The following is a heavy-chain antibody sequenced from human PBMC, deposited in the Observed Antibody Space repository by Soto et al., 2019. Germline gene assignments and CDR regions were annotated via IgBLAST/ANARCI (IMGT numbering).Heavy chain of an antibody. V-gene: IGHV4-38-2*01. CDR2: IYHSGST. J-gene: IGHJ6*02. CDR3: ARVGGYGMDV. CDR1: GYSISSGYY. Sequence: PSETLSLTCAVYGYSISSGYYWGWIRQPPGKGLEWIGSIYHSGSTYNNPSLKSRVTISVDTSKNQFSLKLSSVTAADTAVYYCARVGGYGMDVWGQGTTVTVSS. D-gene: IGHD3-10*01.